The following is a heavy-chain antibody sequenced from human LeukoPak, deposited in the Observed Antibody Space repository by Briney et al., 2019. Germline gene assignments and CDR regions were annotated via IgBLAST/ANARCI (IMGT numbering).Heavy chain of an antibody. J-gene: IGHJ4*02. CDR1: GFTFRYYA. CDR2: ISAGGGDT. D-gene: IGHD3-10*01. V-gene: IGHV3-23*01. CDR3: ARATYGSGSFHGPSD. Sequence: GGSLRLSCAASGFTFRYYAISWVRQAPGKGLEWVSAISAGGGDTYYADSVKGRFTISRDNSKNTLYLQMNSLRVEDTAVYYCARATYGSGSFHGPSDWGQGTLVTVSS.